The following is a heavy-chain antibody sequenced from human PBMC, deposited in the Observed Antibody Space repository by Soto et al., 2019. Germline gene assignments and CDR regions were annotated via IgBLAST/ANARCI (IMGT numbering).Heavy chain of an antibody. CDR1: GGSISSGGYY. CDR2: IYYSGST. J-gene: IGHJ6*02. D-gene: IGHD3-22*01. Sequence: PSETLSLTCTVSGGSISSGGYYWSWIRQHPGKGLEWIGYIYYSGSTYYNPSLKSRVTISVDTSKNQFSLKLSSVTAADTAVYYCARDYFDSSGSYGMDVWGQGTTVTGSS. V-gene: IGHV4-31*03. CDR3: ARDYFDSSGSYGMDV.